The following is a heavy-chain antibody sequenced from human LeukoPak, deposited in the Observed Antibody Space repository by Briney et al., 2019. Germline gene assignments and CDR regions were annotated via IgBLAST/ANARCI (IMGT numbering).Heavy chain of an antibody. J-gene: IGHJ6*02. Sequence: GGSLRLSCAASGFTVSSNYMSWVRQAPGKGLEWVSVIYSGGSTYYADSVKGRFTISRDNSKKTLYLQMNSLRAEDTAVYYCARESSVSIAAAGTLLGYGMDVWGQGTTVTVSS. D-gene: IGHD6-13*01. V-gene: IGHV3-66*01. CDR1: GFTVSSNY. CDR2: IYSGGST. CDR3: ARESSVSIAAAGTLLGYGMDV.